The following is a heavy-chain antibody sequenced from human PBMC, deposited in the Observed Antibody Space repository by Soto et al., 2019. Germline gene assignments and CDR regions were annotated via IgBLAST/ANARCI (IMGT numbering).Heavy chain of an antibody. CDR3: AKDTNYDYVWGSYHSFDY. CDR2: VYYTGTT. Sequence: ETLSLTCTVSGGSISSYFYIWVRQPPGKGLEWVGSVYYTGTTDYNPSLKSRVTISVDTSKTQFSLNLRSVTAADTAVYYCAKDTNYDYVWGSYHSFDYWGQGTLVTVSS. V-gene: IGHV4-59*01. CDR1: GGSISSYF. J-gene: IGHJ4*02. D-gene: IGHD3-16*02.